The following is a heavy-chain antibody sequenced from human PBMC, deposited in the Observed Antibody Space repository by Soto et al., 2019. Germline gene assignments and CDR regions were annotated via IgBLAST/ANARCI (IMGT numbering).Heavy chain of an antibody. CDR3: ARATAPWAFDI. V-gene: IGHV4-34*01. D-gene: IGHD1-1*01. J-gene: IGHJ3*02. CDR1: GGSFSGYY. CDR2: INHSGST. Sequence: QVQLQQWGAGLLKPSETLSLTCAVYGGSFSGYYWSWIRQPPGKGLEWIGEINHSGSTNYNPSLRRRVTISVDTSKNQFSLKLSSVTAADTAVYYCARATAPWAFDIWGQGTMVTVSS.